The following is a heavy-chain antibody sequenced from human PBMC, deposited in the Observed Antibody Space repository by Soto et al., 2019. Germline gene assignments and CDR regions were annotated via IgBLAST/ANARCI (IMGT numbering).Heavy chain of an antibody. CDR3: ARDHGGSTWFVGIYYYFGVDV. V-gene: IGHV3-21*01. CDR2: ISSSSSYI. J-gene: IGHJ6*02. D-gene: IGHD6-13*01. CDR1: GFTFSSYS. Sequence: EVQLVESGGGLVKPGGSLRLSCAASGFTFSSYSMNWVRQAPGKGLEWVSSISSSSSYIYYADSVKGRFTISRDNAKNSLYLQMDSLRDEDTAVYYCARDHGGSTWFVGIYYYFGVDVWGQGTTVTVSS.